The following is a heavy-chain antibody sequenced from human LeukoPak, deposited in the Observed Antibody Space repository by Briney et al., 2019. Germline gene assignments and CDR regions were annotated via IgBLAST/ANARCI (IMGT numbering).Heavy chain of an antibody. J-gene: IGHJ6*02. V-gene: IGHV3-23*01. D-gene: IGHD3-16*01. CDR1: GFTFSSNA. CDR2: SNNKGDYT. Sequence: GGSLRLSCAASGFTFSSNAMNWVRQASGKGLEWVSGSNNKGDYTYYADSVRGRFTISRDNSKNMLYLQMNSLRAEDTALYYCAKAREASRLRYGMDVWGQGTTVTVSS. CDR3: AKAREASRLRYGMDV.